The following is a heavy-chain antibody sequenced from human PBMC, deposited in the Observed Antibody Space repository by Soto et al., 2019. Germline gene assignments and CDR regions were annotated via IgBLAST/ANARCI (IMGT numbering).Heavy chain of an antibody. CDR2: IYYSGST. V-gene: IGHV4-39*01. D-gene: IGHD5-12*01. Sequence: QLQLQESGPGLVKPSETLSLTCTVSGGSISSSSYYWGWIRQPPGKGLEWIGSIYYSGSTYYNPSLKSRVTISVDTSKNQFSLKLSSVTAADTAVYYCASSPSSLEMATIYYWGQGTLVTVSS. CDR1: GGSISSSSYY. CDR3: ASSPSSLEMATIYY. J-gene: IGHJ4*02.